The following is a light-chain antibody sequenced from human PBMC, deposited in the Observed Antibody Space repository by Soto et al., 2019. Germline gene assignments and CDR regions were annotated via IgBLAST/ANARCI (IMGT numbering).Light chain of an antibody. V-gene: IGKV3D-7*01. CDR2: DES. CDR1: RTVSRNY. CDR3: PHADSFPLIP. Sequence: QHTNTLAFCREERSTPAFTAIRTVSRNYLASGQESPGPAPRLLIYDESNRATGIPSRFSGSGSGTDLTLTISSLPPDASATYSCPHADSFPLIPFGQGTRLEI. J-gene: IGKJ5*01.